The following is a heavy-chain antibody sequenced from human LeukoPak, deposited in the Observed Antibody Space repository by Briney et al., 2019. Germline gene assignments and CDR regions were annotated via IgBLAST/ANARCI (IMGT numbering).Heavy chain of an antibody. CDR1: GGTFSSYA. V-gene: IGHV1-69*13. CDR3: VRGGYCSSTSCYAKGVYYYYGMDV. Sequence: SVKVSCKASGGTFSSYAISWVRQAPGQGLEWMGGIIPIFGTANYAQKFQGRVTITADESTSTAYMELSSLRSEDAAVYYCVRGGYCSSTSCYAKGVYYYYGMDVWGKGTTVTASS. CDR2: IIPIFGTA. D-gene: IGHD2-2*01. J-gene: IGHJ6*04.